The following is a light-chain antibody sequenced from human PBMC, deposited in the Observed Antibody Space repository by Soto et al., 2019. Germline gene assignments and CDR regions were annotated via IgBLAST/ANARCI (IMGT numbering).Light chain of an antibody. Sequence: DIQLTQSPSFLSASLGDRVTITCRASQDISNYLAWYQQKPGKAPKFLIYATSTLQSGVLSRFSGSGSGTDFTLAISSLQPEDFATYYCQQVKSYPLTFGRGTKVDIK. CDR2: ATS. J-gene: IGKJ3*01. V-gene: IGKV1-9*01. CDR1: QDISNY. CDR3: QQVKSYPLT.